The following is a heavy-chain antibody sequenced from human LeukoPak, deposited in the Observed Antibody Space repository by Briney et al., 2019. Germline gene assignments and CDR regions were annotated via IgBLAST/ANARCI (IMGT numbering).Heavy chain of an antibody. CDR1: GFTVSSNY. V-gene: IGHV3-53*01. CDR3: ARDGRGENWFDP. D-gene: IGHD3-10*01. Sequence: GGSLRLSCAASGFTVSSNYMSWVRQAPGKGLEGVSVIYSGGSTYYADSVKGRFTISRDNSKNTLYLQMNSPRAEDTAVYYCARDGRGENWFDPWGQGTLVTVSS. CDR2: IYSGGST. J-gene: IGHJ5*02.